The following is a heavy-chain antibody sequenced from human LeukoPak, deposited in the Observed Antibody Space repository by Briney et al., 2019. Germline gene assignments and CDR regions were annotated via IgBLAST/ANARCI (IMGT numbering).Heavy chain of an antibody. CDR3: ARDHNLSVGL. CDR1: GFSFSTYG. V-gene: IGHV3-33*01. D-gene: IGHD5-24*01. CDR2: IWYDASKK. J-gene: IGHJ4*02. Sequence: PGGSLRLSCAASGFSFSTYGIHWVRQAPGKGLEWVSVIWYDASKKYYADSVKGRFTITRDNSKNTLYLQMNSLRAEDTAVYYCARDHNLSVGLWGQGTLVTVSS.